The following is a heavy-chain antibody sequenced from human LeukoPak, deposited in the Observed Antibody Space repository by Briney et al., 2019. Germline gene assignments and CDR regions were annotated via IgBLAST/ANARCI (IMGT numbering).Heavy chain of an antibody. V-gene: IGHV3-7*01. CDR1: GFTFTDYW. CDR3: ARDAVRGGDCDF. J-gene: IGHJ4*02. CDR2: INEDGSEE. D-gene: IGHD2-21*02. Sequence: GGSLRLSCAASGFTFTDYWMKWVRQAPGGGPEWLANINEDGSEEYYADSVKGRFTISRDNAKNSLYLQMNRLRAADTAVYYCARDAVRGGDCDFWGQGTLVAVSS.